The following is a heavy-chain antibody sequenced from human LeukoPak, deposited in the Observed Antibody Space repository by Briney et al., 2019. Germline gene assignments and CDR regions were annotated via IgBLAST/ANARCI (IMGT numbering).Heavy chain of an antibody. CDR2: IYHSGST. J-gene: IGHJ5*02. D-gene: IGHD2-2*01. CDR3: ARDQVGEIA. V-gene: IGHV4-38-2*02. CDR1: GYSISSGYY. Sequence: SETLSLTCTVSGYSISSGYYWGWIRQPPGKGLEWIGSIYHSGSTYYNPSLKSRVTISVDTSKNQFSLKLSSVTAADTAVYYCARDQVGEIAWGQGTLVTVSS.